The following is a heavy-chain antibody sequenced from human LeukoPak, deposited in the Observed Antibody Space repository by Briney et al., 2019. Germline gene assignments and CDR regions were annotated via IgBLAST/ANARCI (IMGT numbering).Heavy chain of an antibody. CDR3: ARAARADSSGYYSPFPR. CDR1: GFTFDDYG. Sequence: GGSLRLSCAASGFTFDDYGMSWVRQAPGKGLEWISGINWNGGSTGYADSVKGRFTISRDNAKNSLYLQMNSLRAEDTALYYCARAARADSSGYYSPFPRWGQGTLVTVSS. V-gene: IGHV3-20*04. D-gene: IGHD3-22*01. CDR2: INWNGGST. J-gene: IGHJ4*02.